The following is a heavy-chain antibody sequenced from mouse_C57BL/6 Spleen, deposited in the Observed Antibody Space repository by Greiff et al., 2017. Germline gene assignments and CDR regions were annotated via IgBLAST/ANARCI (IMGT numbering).Heavy chain of an antibody. J-gene: IGHJ3*01. CDR2: ISYDGSN. CDR1: GYSITSGYY. Sequence: EVKLVESGPGLVKPSQSLSLTCSVTGYSITSGYYWNWIRQFPGNKLEWMGYISYDGSNNYNPSLKNRISITRDTSKNQFFLKLNSVTTEDTATYYCAREGDSSGYVAYWGQGTLVTVSA. D-gene: IGHD3-2*02. CDR3: AREGDSSGYVAY. V-gene: IGHV3-6*01.